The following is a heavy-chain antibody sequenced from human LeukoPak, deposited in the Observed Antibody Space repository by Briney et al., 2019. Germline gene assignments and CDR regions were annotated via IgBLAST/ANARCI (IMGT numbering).Heavy chain of an antibody. Sequence: GASVKVSCKASGYTFTSYGISWVRQAPGQGLEWKGWISAYNGNTNYAQKLQGRVTMTTDTSTSTAYMKLRILRSDDTAVYYCARGSHVVVPAAVDYWGQGTLVTVSS. CDR3: ARGSHVVVPAAVDY. CDR1: GYTFTSYG. D-gene: IGHD2-2*01. CDR2: ISAYNGNT. V-gene: IGHV1-18*01. J-gene: IGHJ4*02.